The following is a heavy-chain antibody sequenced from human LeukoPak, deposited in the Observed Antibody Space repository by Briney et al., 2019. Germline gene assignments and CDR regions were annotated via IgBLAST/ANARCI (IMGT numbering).Heavy chain of an antibody. V-gene: IGHV1-2*02. CDR3: ARTPYGYCSSTSCYSRFDL. Sequence: GASVKVSCKASGYTFTGYYIHWVRQAPGQGLECMGWINPDSGGTSYPQQFRGRVTMTRDTSISTVHMDLSRLRSDDTAVYYCARTPYGYCSSTSCYSRFDLWGQGTLVTVSS. CDR2: INPDSGGT. D-gene: IGHD2-2*03. CDR1: GYTFTGYY. J-gene: IGHJ5*02.